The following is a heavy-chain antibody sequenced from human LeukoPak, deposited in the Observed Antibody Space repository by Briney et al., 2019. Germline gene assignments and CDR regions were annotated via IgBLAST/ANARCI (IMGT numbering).Heavy chain of an antibody. CDR3: AKSANYFFYGLDV. J-gene: IGHJ6*02. D-gene: IGHD2-15*01. CDR2: ISGSGSST. V-gene: IGHV3-23*01. Sequence: GGSLRLSCVASGFTFNNYAMRWVRQAPGKGLEWVAAISGSGSSTYYADSVKGRFTISRDNSRDTLYLQIDSLSAEHTAVYYCAKSANYFFYGLDVWGQGTTVTVSS. CDR1: GFTFNNYA.